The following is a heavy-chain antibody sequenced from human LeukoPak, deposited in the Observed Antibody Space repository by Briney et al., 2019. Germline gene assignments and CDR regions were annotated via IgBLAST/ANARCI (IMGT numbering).Heavy chain of an antibody. D-gene: IGHD3-22*01. J-gene: IGHJ3*02. V-gene: IGHV1-8*02. CDR1: GYTFTGYY. Sequence: GASVKVSCKASGYTFTGYYMHWVRQATGQGLEWMGWMNPNSGNTGYAQKFQGRVTMTRNTSINTAYMELSSLRSEDTAVYYCARSSRNYYDSSPSPDAFDIWGQGTMVTVSS. CDR2: MNPNSGNT. CDR3: ARSSRNYYDSSPSPDAFDI.